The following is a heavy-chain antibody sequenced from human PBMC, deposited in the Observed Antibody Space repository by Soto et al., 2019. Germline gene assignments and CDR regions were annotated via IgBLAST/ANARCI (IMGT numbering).Heavy chain of an antibody. J-gene: IGHJ5*02. CDR2: IKQDGSEK. V-gene: IGHV3-7*03. D-gene: IGHD3-3*01. CDR1: GFTFSSYW. CDR3: ARYYDFWSGYTKYNWFDP. Sequence: GGSLRLSCAASGFTFSSYWMSWVRQAPGKGLEWVANIKQDGSEKYYVDSVKGRFTISRDNAKNSLYLQMNSLRAEDTAVYYCARYYDFWSGYTKYNWFDPWGQGTLVTSPQ.